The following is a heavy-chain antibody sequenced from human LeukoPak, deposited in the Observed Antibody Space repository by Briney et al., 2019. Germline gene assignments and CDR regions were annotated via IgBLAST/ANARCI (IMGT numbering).Heavy chain of an antibody. CDR3: ARLPHSYHTDY. V-gene: IGHV4-4*07. Sequence: SETLSLTCTVSGGSISSYYWTWIRQPAGKGLEWIGRFYSTGSTNYNPSLKSRVTMSVDTSKNQFSLKLSSVTAADTAIYYCARLPHSYHTDYWGQGTLVIVSS. J-gene: IGHJ4*02. CDR1: GGSISSYY. CDR2: FYSTGST. D-gene: IGHD5-18*01.